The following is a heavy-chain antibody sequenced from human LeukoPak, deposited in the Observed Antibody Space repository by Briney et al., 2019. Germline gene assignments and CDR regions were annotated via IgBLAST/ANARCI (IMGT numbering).Heavy chain of an antibody. CDR2: IYYSGST. Sequence: SETLSLTCSVSGGSVSSGDYYWNWIRQPPGKGLEWVGYIYYSGSTNYNSSLKSRLSISVDRSKNQFSLKLKSVTAADTAVYYCARDNSALDYWGQGTLVTVSS. D-gene: IGHD2-21*01. J-gene: IGHJ4*02. CDR1: GGSVSSGDYY. V-gene: IGHV4-61*08. CDR3: ARDNSALDY.